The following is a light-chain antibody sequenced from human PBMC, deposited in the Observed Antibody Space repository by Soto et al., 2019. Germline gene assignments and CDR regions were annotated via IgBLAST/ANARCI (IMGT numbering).Light chain of an antibody. CDR2: SAS. V-gene: IGKV1-39*01. CDR3: EQTHTTPVT. J-gene: IGKJ5*01. CDR1: QNIYNY. Sequence: DVQMTQSPSSLSASVGDRVTVTCRASQNIYNYLNWYQQKPGKAPKLLIYSASRVHSGVPLRFSGSGSGTDFTLTITSLQPEDFGTYYCEQTHTTPVTFGQGTRLEI.